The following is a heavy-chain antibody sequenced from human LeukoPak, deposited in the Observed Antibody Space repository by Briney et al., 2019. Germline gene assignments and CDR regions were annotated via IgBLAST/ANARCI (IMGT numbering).Heavy chain of an antibody. V-gene: IGHV3-74*01. CDR2: INSDGSSI. CDR3: ASSLLWFGYYYYGMDV. J-gene: IGHJ6*02. Sequence: PGGSLRLSCAASGFTFSSYWMHWVRQVPGKGLVWVSRINSDGSSISYADSVKGRFTISRDNAKNTLYLQMNSLRAEDTAVYYCASSLLWFGYYYYGMDVWGQGTTVTVSS. D-gene: IGHD3-10*01. CDR1: GFTFSSYW.